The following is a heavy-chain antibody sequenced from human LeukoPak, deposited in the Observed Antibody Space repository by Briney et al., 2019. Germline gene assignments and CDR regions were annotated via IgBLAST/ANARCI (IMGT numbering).Heavy chain of an antibody. CDR2: IIPIFGTA. D-gene: IGHD2-21*02. J-gene: IGHJ4*02. CDR1: GGTFSSYA. V-gene: IGHV1-69*01. CDR3: ATGGTSVLAYCGGDCYSLPTT. Sequence: GASVKVSCKASGGTFSSYAISWVRQAPGQGLEWMGGIIPIFGTANYAQKFQGRVTITADESTSTAYMELSSLRSEDTAVYYCATGGTSVLAYCGGDCYSLPTTWGQGTLVTVSS.